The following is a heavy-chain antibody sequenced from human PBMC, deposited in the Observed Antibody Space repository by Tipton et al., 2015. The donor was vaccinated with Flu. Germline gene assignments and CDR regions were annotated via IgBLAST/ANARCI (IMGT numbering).Heavy chain of an antibody. J-gene: IGHJ4*02. D-gene: IGHD3-10*01. CDR1: GYTFTSYG. V-gene: IGHV1-18*04. Sequence: QVQLVQSGAEVKKPGASVKVSCKASGYTFTSYGISWVRQAPGQGLEWMGWISAYNGNTNYAQKLQGRVTITADKSTSTAYMELSSLRSEDTAVYYCARGEPHGSGSYYSQVPFGYWGQGTLVTVSS. CDR2: ISAYNGNT. CDR3: ARGEPHGSGSYYSQVPFGY.